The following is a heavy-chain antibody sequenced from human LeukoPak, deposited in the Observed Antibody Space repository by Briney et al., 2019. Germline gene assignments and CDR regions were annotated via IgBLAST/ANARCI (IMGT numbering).Heavy chain of an antibody. CDR3: ARVAVVGAATDY. D-gene: IGHD1-26*01. V-gene: IGHV3-30*02. J-gene: IGHJ4*02. CDR2: IRYDGSNK. CDR1: GFTFSSYG. Sequence: PGGSLRLSCAASGFTFSSYGMHWVRQAPGKGLEWVAFIRYDGSNKYYADSVKGRFTISRDNAKNSLYLQMNSLRAEDTAVYYCARVAVVGAATDYWGQGTLVTVSS.